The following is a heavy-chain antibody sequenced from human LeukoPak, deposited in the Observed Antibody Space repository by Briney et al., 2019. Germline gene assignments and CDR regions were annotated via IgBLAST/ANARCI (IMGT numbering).Heavy chain of an antibody. D-gene: IGHD6-19*01. CDR3: ARDGPQWLAAFDY. CDR2: IYKSGST. Sequence: SETLSFTCTVSGVPISTYQWSWIRQSPGKGLEWIGNIYKSGSTNYNPTLKSRVTISVDTSKNQFSLKLRSVTAADTAVYYCARDGPQWLAAFDYGGQGTLVTVSS. CDR1: GVPISTYQ. J-gene: IGHJ4*02. V-gene: IGHV4-59*01.